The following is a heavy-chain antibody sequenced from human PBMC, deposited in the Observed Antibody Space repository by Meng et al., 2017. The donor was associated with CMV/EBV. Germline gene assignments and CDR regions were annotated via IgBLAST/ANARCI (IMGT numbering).Heavy chain of an antibody. CDR1: GYTFTSYD. Sequence: ASVKVSCKASGYTFTSYDINWVRQATGQGLEWMGWMNPNSGNTGYAQKFQGRVTITADKSTSTAYMELSSLRSEDTAVYYCARDLYCSGGSCYSRYYYYGMDVWGQGTTVTVSS. CDR3: ARDLYCSGGSCYSRYYYYGMDV. J-gene: IGHJ6*02. CDR2: MNPNSGNT. D-gene: IGHD2-15*01. V-gene: IGHV1-8*03.